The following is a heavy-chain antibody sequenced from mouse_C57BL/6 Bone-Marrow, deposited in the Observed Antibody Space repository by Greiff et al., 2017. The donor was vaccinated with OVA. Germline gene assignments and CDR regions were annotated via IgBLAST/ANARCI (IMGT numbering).Heavy chain of an antibody. CDR2: ISSGSSTI. J-gene: IGHJ4*01. V-gene: IGHV5-17*01. CDR3: ARRDSTTDVYYAMDY. Sequence: EVKLVESGGGLVKPGGSLKLSCAASGFTFSDYGMHWVRQAPEKGLEWVAYISSGSSTIYYADTVKGRFTISRDNAKNTLFLQMTSLRSEDTAMYYCARRDSTTDVYYAMDYWGQGTSVTVSS. CDR1: GFTFSDYG. D-gene: IGHD1-1*01.